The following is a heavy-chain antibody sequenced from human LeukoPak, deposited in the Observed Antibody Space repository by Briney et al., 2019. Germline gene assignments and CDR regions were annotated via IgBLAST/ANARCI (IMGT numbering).Heavy chain of an antibody. CDR3: ARAYCSSTSCPTFQH. CDR1: GFTFSSYS. J-gene: IGHJ1*01. CDR2: ISSNRSYK. V-gene: IGHV3-21*01. D-gene: IGHD2-2*01. Sequence: PGGSLRLSCAASGFTFSSYSMNWVRQAPGKGVEWVSYISSNRSYKYYADSVKGRFTISRDNAKNSLYLQMNSLRAEDTAVYYCARAYCSSTSCPTFQHWGQGTLVTVSS.